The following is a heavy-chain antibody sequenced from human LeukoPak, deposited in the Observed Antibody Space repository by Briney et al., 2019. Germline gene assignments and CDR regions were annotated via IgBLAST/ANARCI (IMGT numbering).Heavy chain of an antibody. Sequence: GASVKVSCKASGFAFSSNGFNWVRQAPGQGLEWMGWISGYNGNTDYAQKFQGRVSMTTDTSTSTAYMELGTLRSDDTAVYYCATSGIWTPENFQHWGQGTLVTVSS. D-gene: IGHD1-26*01. J-gene: IGHJ1*01. V-gene: IGHV1-18*01. CDR2: ISGYNGNT. CDR3: ATSGIWTPENFQH. CDR1: GFAFSSNG.